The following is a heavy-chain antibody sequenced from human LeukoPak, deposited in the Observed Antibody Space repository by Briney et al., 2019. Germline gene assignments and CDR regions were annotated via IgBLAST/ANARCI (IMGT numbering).Heavy chain of an antibody. CDR2: INHSGST. CDR1: GGSFSGYY. J-gene: IGHJ6*03. CDR3: ARGRRDTTKANYYYYYMDV. Sequence: SETLSLTCAVYGGSFSGYYWSWIRQPPGKGLEWIGEINHSGSTNYNPSLKSRVTISVDTSKNQFSLKLSSVTAADTAVYYCARGRRDTTKANYYYYYMDVWGKGTTVTVSS. V-gene: IGHV4-34*01. D-gene: IGHD5-18*01.